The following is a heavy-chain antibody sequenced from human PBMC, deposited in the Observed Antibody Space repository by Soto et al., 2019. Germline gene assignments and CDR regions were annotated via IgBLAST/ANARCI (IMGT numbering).Heavy chain of an antibody. V-gene: IGHV4-34*01. Sequence: SETLSLTCAVYGGSFSGYYWRWTRQPPGKGLEWIGESNHSGITNYNPSLKSRVIISVDTSKNQFSLKLSSVTAADTAVYYCERTRLPSQSDYWGQGTLVTVSS. CDR1: GGSFSGYY. CDR3: ERTRLPSQSDY. CDR2: SNHSGIT. J-gene: IGHJ4*02.